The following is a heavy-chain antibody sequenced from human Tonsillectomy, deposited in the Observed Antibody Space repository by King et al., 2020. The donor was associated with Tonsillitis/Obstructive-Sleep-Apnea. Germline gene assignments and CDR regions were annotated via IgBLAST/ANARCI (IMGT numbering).Heavy chain of an antibody. CDR3: AREGAVMNAFDI. CDR1: GGSISIYY. J-gene: IGHJ3*02. CDR2: IYYSGGT. Sequence: VQLQESGPGLVKPSETLSLTCTVSGGSISIYYWSWIRQPPGKGLECIGYIYYSGGTNYNPSLKSRVTISVDTSKNQFSLKLSSVTAADTAVYYCAREGAVMNAFDIWGQGTMVTVSS. D-gene: IGHD2-8*01. V-gene: IGHV4-59*01.